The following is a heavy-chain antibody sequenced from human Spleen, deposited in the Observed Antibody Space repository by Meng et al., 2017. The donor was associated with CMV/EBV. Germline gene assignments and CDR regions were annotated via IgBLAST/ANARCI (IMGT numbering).Heavy chain of an antibody. CDR2: ISTAGRTI. CDR1: GFTLSSHD. D-gene: IGHD6-13*01. V-gene: IGHV3-48*03. J-gene: IGHJ4*02. Sequence: GESLKISCAASGFTLSSHDMNWVRQAPGKGLEWIAYISTAGRTIFYADSVKGRFTISRDNAKNSLYLQMISLRADDTAVYYCARDRGSTWYGEFDYWGQGTLVTVSS. CDR3: ARDRGSTWYGEFDY.